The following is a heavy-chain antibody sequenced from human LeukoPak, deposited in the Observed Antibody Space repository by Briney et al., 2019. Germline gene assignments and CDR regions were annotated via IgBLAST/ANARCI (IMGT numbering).Heavy chain of an antibody. J-gene: IGHJ3*02. CDR1: GYTFASYD. D-gene: IGHD1-7*01. CDR3: ARGTVGWNYGWDGAFDI. Sequence: ASVKVSCKASGYTFASYDINWVRQATGQGLEWMGWMNPNSGNTGYAQKFQGRVTITRNTSISTAYMELSSLRSEDTAVYYCARGTVGWNYGWDGAFDIWGQGTMVTVSS. V-gene: IGHV1-8*03. CDR2: MNPNSGNT.